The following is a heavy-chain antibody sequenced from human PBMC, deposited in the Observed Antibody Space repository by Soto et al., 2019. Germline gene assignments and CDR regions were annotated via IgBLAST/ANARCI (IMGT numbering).Heavy chain of an antibody. CDR2: IIPIFSTA. CDR1: GGTFSSYA. CDR3: ARDLVVVVPAAMGYYYYYGMDV. V-gene: IGHV1-69*01. Sequence: QVQLVQSGAEVKKPGSSVKVSCKASGGTFSSYAISWVRQAPGQGLEWMGGIIPIFSTANYAQKFQGRVTITADESTSTAYMELSSLRSEDTAVYYCARDLVVVVPAAMGYYYYYGMDVWGQGTTVTVSS. J-gene: IGHJ6*02. D-gene: IGHD2-2*01.